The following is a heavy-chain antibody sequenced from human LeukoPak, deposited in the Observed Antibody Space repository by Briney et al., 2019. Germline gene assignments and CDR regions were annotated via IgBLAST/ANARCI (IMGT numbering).Heavy chain of an antibody. Sequence: PGRSLRLSCAASGFTFSSYAMHWVRQAPGKGLEWVAVISYDGSNKYYADSVKGRFTISRDNSKNTLYLQMNSLRAEDTAVYYCARDMSYGDHSGYFDYWGQGTLVTVSS. D-gene: IGHD4-17*01. V-gene: IGHV3-30-3*01. CDR1: GFTFSSYA. CDR3: ARDMSYGDHSGYFDY. J-gene: IGHJ4*02. CDR2: ISYDGSNK.